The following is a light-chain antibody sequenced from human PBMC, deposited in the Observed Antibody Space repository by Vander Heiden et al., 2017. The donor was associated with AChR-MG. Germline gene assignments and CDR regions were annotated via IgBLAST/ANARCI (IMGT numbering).Light chain of an antibody. J-gene: IGLJ1*01. CDR1: SSNIGSNN. Sequence: QSVLTLQPSGSGTPGQGATIPCPGSSSNIGSNNVYWYQHLPGTAPKVLIYRNDQRPSGVPDRISGSKSGTSVSLAISGLRSEDEADYYCVAWDDSLTGYVFGTGTKVTVL. V-gene: IGLV1-47*01. CDR3: VAWDDSLTGYV. CDR2: RND.